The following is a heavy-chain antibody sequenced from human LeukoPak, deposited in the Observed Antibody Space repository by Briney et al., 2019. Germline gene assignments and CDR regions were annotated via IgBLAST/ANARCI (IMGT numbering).Heavy chain of an antibody. CDR2: IRQDGSEK. J-gene: IGHJ6*03. Sequence: GGSLRLSCAASGFTFNNYWMTWVRQAPGMGLEWVANIRQDGSEKYYVDSVKGRFTISRDIAKNSLYLQMNSLRAEDTAVYYCARDRPQQWLVRGQRGYYYYMDVWGKGTTVTISS. V-gene: IGHV3-7*01. CDR1: GFTFNNYW. CDR3: ARDRPQQWLVRGQRGYYYYMDV. D-gene: IGHD6-19*01.